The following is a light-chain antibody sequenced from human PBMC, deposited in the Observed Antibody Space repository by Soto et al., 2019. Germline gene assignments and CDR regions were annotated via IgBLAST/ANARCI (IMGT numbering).Light chain of an antibody. CDR1: QSVCSN. V-gene: IGKV3-15*01. CDR2: GAS. CDR3: QQYNNWPYT. J-gene: IGKJ2*01. Sequence: EMVMTQSPATLAVSPGERAALSCRASQSVCSNFAWYQQKPGQAPRLLIYGASSTATGTPARLSGSGSGTEFTLTISSLQSEDFAVYYWQQYNNWPYTFGLGTKLAMK.